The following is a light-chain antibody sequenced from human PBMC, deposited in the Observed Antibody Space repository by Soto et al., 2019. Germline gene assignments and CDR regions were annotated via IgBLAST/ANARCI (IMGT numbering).Light chain of an antibody. Sequence: QSVLTQPRSVSGSPGQSVTISCTRTSSDVDTYNNVSWYQQHPGKAPKLLIYDVNKRPSGVPYRFSGSKSGNTASLTISGLQAGDEADYCCCSYAGTYTRVFGTGTKLTVL. V-gene: IGLV2-11*01. CDR3: CSYAGTYTRV. CDR2: DVN. CDR1: SSDVDTYNN. J-gene: IGLJ1*01.